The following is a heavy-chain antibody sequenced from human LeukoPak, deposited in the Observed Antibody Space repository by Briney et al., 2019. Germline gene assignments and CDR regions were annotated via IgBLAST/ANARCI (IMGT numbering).Heavy chain of an antibody. CDR2: INHSGST. CDR3: ARSGVLRYFDWVPNWFDP. J-gene: IGHJ5*02. D-gene: IGHD3-9*01. Sequence: SETLSLTCTVSGYSISSGYYWGWIRQPPGKGLEWIGEINHSGSTNYNPSLKSRVTISVDTSKNQFSLKLSSVTAADTAVYYCARSGVLRYFDWVPNWFDPWGQGTLVTVSS. V-gene: IGHV4-38-2*02. CDR1: GYSISSGYY.